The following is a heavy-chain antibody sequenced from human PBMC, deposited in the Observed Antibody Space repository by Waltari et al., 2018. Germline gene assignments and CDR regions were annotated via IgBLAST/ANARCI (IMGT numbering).Heavy chain of an antibody. CDR1: GGSISSSSYY. CDR2: IYYSGST. J-gene: IGHJ4*02. D-gene: IGHD3-22*01. Sequence: QLQLQESGPGLVKPSETLSLTCTVSGGSISSSSYYWGWIRPPPGKGLEWIGSIYYSGSTYYNPSLKSRVTISVDTSKNQFSLKLSSVTAADTAVYYCARDRYYYDSSGYYLNFDYWGQGTLVTVSS. CDR3: ARDRYYYDSSGYYLNFDY. V-gene: IGHV4-39*02.